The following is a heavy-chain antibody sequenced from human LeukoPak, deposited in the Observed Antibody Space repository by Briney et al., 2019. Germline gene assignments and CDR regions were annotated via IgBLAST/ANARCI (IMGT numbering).Heavy chain of an antibody. D-gene: IGHD4-17*01. Sequence: GGSLRLSCAASGFTFSSYAMSWVRQAPGKGLEWVSAISGSGGGTYYADSVKGRFAISRDNSKNTLWLQMNSLRAEDTAVYYCAKDRLSDYGAPTDAFDIWGQGTMVTVSS. CDR3: AKDRLSDYGAPTDAFDI. V-gene: IGHV3-23*01. CDR2: ISGSGGGT. J-gene: IGHJ3*02. CDR1: GFTFSSYA.